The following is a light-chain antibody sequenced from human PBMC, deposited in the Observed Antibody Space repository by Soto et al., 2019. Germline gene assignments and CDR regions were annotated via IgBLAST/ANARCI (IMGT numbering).Light chain of an antibody. CDR1: SSDIGGYNF. CDR2: DVG. V-gene: IGLV2-14*01. Sequence: QSALTQPASVSGSPGQSITIACTGTSSDIGGYNFVSWYQQHPGKAPKLLIYDVGNRPSGVSNRFSGSKSGNTASLTISGRQAEAEADYYCNSYRTVSTYVFGTGTKLTVL. J-gene: IGLJ1*01. CDR3: NSYRTVSTYV.